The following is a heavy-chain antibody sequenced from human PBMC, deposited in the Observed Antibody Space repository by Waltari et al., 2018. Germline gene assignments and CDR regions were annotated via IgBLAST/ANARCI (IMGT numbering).Heavy chain of an antibody. CDR1: GGSINSGDYC. V-gene: IGHV4-30-2*01. Sequence: QLQLQVSGSGLVRPSETLSLTCGVSGGSINSGDYCWTWIRQPPGKGLEWIGYIYHTGSTYYNPSLGSRVTISVDRSKNHFALNLTSVRAADTAVYYCARGRYSYAVYYGLDVWGQGTTVTVSS. D-gene: IGHD3-16*01. J-gene: IGHJ6*02. CDR2: IYHTGST. CDR3: ARGRYSYAVYYGLDV.